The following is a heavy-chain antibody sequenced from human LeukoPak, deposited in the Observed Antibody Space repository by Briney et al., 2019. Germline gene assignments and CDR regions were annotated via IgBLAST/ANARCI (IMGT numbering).Heavy chain of an antibody. J-gene: IGHJ3*02. D-gene: IGHD2-2*01. CDR2: IYPGDSDT. CDR1: GYSFTSYW. CDR3: ARHPTPAAHTTYAFDI. Sequence: GESLKISCKGSGYSFTSYWIGWVRQMPGKGLEWMGIIYPGDSDTRYSPSFQGQVTISADKSISTAYLQWSSLKASDTAMYYCARHPTPAAHTTYAFDIWGQGTMVTVSS. V-gene: IGHV5-51*01.